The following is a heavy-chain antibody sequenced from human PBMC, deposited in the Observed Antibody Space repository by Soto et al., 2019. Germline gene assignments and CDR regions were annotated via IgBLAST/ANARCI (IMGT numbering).Heavy chain of an antibody. D-gene: IGHD3-22*01. J-gene: IGHJ4*02. Sequence: SETLSLTCTVSGGSISSYYWSWIRQPPGKGLEWIGYIYYSGSTNYNPSLKSRVTISVDTSKNQFSLKLSSVTAADTAVYYCARYTVDRYYFDYWGQGTLVTVSS. CDR3: ARYTVDRYYFDY. CDR2: IYYSGST. V-gene: IGHV4-59*01. CDR1: GGSISSYY.